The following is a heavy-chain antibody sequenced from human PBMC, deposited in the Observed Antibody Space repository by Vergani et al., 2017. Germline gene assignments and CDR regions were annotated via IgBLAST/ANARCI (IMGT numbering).Heavy chain of an antibody. V-gene: IGHV3-30-3*01. CDR2: ISYDGSNK. J-gene: IGHJ4*02. Sequence: QVQLVESGGGVVQPGRSLRLSCAASGFTFSSYAMHWVRQAPGKGREWVAVISYDGSNKYYADSVKGRFTISRDNSKNTLYLQMNGLRAEDTAVYYCAXPDRPTGREGYAYYFDYWGQGTLVTVSS. CDR3: AXPDRPTGREGYAYYFDY. D-gene: IGHD5-24*01. CDR1: GFTFSSYA.